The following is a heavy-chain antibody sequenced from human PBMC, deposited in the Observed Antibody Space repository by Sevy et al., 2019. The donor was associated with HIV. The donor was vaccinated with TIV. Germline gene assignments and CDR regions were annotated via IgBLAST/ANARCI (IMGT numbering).Heavy chain of an antibody. CDR3: LKAPRGYSYASFFDY. CDR2: ISYDGSNK. D-gene: IGHD5-18*01. V-gene: IGHV3-30*18. J-gene: IGHJ4*02. Sequence: GGSLRLSCAASGFTFTSYGMHWVRQAPGKGLEWVAVISYDGSNKYYADSVKGRFTISRDKSKNTLYLQMNSLRAEDTAVYYCLKAPRGYSYASFFDYWGQGTLVTVSS. CDR1: GFTFTSYG.